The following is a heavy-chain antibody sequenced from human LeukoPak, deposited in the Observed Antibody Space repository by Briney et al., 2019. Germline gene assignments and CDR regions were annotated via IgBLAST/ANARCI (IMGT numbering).Heavy chain of an antibody. V-gene: IGHV3-9*01. CDR1: GFTFDDYA. CDR2: IGWNSGAI. J-gene: IGHJ4*02. D-gene: IGHD7-27*01. Sequence: PGGSLRLSCAASGFTFDDYAMHWVRQAPGKGLEWVSGIGWNSGAIDYADSVKGRFIISRDNAKNSLYLQMSGLGAEDTAVYYCAKDGRIRDRYFWGYLDYWGQGILVTVSS. CDR3: AKDGRIRDRYFWGYLDY.